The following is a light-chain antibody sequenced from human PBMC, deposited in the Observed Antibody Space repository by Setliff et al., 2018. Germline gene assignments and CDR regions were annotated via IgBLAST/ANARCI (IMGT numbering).Light chain of an antibody. CDR2: DNN. V-gene: IGLV1-51*01. Sequence: QAVLAQPPSVSAAPRQKVTISCSGSSSNIGSSYVSWYQQVPGTAPKLLIYDNNKRPSGIPDRFSGSKSGASGTLGITGLQTGDEAEYYCATWDFSLRGVVFGGGTKVTVL. CDR3: ATWDFSLRGVV. CDR1: SSNIGSSY. J-gene: IGLJ2*01.